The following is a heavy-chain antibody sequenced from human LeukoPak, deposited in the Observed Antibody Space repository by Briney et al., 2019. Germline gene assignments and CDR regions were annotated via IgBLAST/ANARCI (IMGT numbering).Heavy chain of an antibody. CDR3: ARCSVTGMTDY. J-gene: IGHJ4*02. CDR2: INHDGGET. Sequence: PGGSLRLSGAASEFTFSIYWMSWVRQAPGKGLEWVANINHDGGETYYVDSVRGRFTISRDNAKNSLYLQMNSLRVEDTAVYYCARCSVTGMTDYWGQGTLVTVSS. CDR1: EFTFSIYW. V-gene: IGHV3-7*03. D-gene: IGHD1-20*01.